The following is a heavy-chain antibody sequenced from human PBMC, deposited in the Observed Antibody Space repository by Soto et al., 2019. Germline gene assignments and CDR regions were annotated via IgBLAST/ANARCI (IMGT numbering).Heavy chain of an antibody. CDR3: ARDILTGYYKSPNNWFDP. Sequence: SETLSLTCTVSGGSISSGGYYWSWIRQHPGKGLEWIGYIYYSGSTYYNPSLKSRVTISVDTSKNQFSLKLSSVTAADTAVYYCARDILTGYYKSPNNWFDPWGQGTLVTVSS. CDR2: IYYSGST. V-gene: IGHV4-31*03. D-gene: IGHD3-9*01. J-gene: IGHJ5*02. CDR1: GGSISSGGYY.